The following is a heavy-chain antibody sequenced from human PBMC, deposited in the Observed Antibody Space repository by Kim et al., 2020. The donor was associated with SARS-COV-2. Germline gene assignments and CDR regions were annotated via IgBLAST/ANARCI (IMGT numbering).Heavy chain of an antibody. V-gene: IGHV1-46*01. J-gene: IGHJ6*02. CDR2: INPSGGST. CDR1: GYTVTSYY. Sequence: ASVKVSCKASGYTVTSYYIHWVRQAPGQGLEWMGIINPSGGSTSNAQKFQGRVTMTRDTSTSTVYMELSGLRSEDTAMYFCARDLGPSGVYYYDGMDVWGQGTTVTVSS. D-gene: IGHD3-10*01. CDR3: ARDLGPSGVYYYDGMDV.